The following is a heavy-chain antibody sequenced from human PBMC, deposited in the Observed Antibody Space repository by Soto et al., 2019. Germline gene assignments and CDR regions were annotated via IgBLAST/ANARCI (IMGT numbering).Heavy chain of an antibody. CDR1: GFSFSSYS. J-gene: IGHJ6*02. CDR2: ISGRGTTT. Sequence: GGSLRLSCEASGFSFSSYSMNWVRQAPGKGLEWVSFISGRGTTTFYADSVKARFTVSRDNAKNSLYLEVNSLRDEDTAVYYCARELLEWSTHRGGMDVWGQGTTVTVSS. CDR3: ARELLEWSTHRGGMDV. V-gene: IGHV3-48*02. D-gene: IGHD3-3*01.